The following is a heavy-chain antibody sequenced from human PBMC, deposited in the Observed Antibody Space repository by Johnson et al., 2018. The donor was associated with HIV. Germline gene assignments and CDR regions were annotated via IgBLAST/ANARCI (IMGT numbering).Heavy chain of an antibody. D-gene: IGHD2-2*01. Sequence: EVQLVESGGGLVKPGGSLRLSCAASGFTFSNAWMSWVRQAPGKWLEWVGRIKSKTDGGTTDYAAPLKGRFTISRDYSKNTLYLQMNSLKAEDTAVDYCTTEKHAPRAFDIWGQGTMVTVSS. CDR1: GFTFSNAW. J-gene: IGHJ3*02. V-gene: IGHV3-15*01. CDR3: TTEKHAPRAFDI. CDR2: IKSKTDGGTT.